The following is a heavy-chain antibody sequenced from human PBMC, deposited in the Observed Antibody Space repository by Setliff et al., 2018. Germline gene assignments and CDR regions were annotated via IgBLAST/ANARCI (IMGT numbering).Heavy chain of an antibody. CDR2: IYYTGST. J-gene: IGHJ6*02. CDR1: GGSISSGTYY. CDR3: VRDRTAYSYGLDV. D-gene: IGHD5-18*01. V-gene: IGHV4-61*10. Sequence: SETLSLTCTVSGGSISSGTYYWSWIRQPAGKGLEWIGRIYYTGSTYYNPSLKTRVTMSVDTSKNQFALNLRSVTAADAAVYYCVRDRTAYSYGLDVWGQGTTVTVSS.